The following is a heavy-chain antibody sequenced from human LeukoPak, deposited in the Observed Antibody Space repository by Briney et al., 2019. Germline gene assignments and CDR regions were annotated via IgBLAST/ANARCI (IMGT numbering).Heavy chain of an antibody. Sequence: VASVKVSCKASGYRFTDDYMHWVRQAPGQGLEWMGWINPDSGFTVYAQKFQGRFTMTRDTSISTAYMEVRRLRSDDTAVYYCAPTSEAYTSNWNVWGQGTLVTVSS. CDR1: GYRFTDDY. CDR2: INPDSGFT. J-gene: IGHJ4*02. V-gene: IGHV1-2*02. CDR3: APTSEAYTSNWNV. D-gene: IGHD1-20*01.